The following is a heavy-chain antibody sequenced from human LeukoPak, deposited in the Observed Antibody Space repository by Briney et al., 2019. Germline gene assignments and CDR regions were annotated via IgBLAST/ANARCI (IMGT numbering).Heavy chain of an antibody. J-gene: IGHJ6*02. CDR1: GGSISSGSYY. V-gene: IGHV4-61*02. CDR3: ARDSPNGIAAAGSYYYYGMDV. D-gene: IGHD6-13*01. CDR2: IYTSGST. Sequence: SETLPLTCTVSGGSISSGSYYWSWIRQPAGKGLEWIGRIYTSGSTNYNPSLKSRVTISVDTSKNQFSLKLSSVTAADTAVYYCARDSPNGIAAAGSYYYYGMDVWGQGTTVTASS.